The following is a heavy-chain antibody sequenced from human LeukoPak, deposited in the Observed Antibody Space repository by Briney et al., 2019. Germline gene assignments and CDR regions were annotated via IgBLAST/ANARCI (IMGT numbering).Heavy chain of an antibody. CDR1: GFTFSSNW. J-gene: IGHJ1*01. CDR2: IKTKTGGGTA. V-gene: IGHV3-15*01. CDR3: STDYGGGC. Sequence: GGSLSLSCAASGFTFSSNWMYWVRQTPGKGLEWVGRIKTKTGGGTADYAAHVNGRFIISRDDSKNTLYLQMNSLKTEDTAVYYCSTDYGGGCWGQGALVTVSS. D-gene: IGHD4-17*01.